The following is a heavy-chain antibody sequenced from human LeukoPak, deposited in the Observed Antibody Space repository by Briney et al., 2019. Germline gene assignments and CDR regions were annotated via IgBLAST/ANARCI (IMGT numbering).Heavy chain of an antibody. CDR3: ARDLYYYDSSGYRKNYYYMDV. J-gene: IGHJ6*03. CDR2: ITASGDNT. CDR1: GFTFSSYA. V-gene: IGHV3-23*01. D-gene: IGHD3-22*01. Sequence: GGSLRLSCAASGFTFSSYAVSWVRQAPGKGLERVSGITASGDNTYYADSVKGRFNISRDNSKNTLYLQMNSLRAEDTAVYYCARDLYYYDSSGYRKNYYYMDVWGKGTTVTISS.